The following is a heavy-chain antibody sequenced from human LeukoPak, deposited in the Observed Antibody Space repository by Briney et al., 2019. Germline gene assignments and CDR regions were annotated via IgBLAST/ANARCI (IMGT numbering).Heavy chain of an antibody. CDR1: GASSSSYY. D-gene: IGHD3-16*01. CDR3: AKGWGYFDY. CDR2: IYYSGST. V-gene: IGHV4-59*01. J-gene: IGHJ4*02. Sequence: SETLSLTCSVSGASSSSYYWSWIRQPPGKGLEWIGYIYYSGSTDYNPSLKSRVTMSVDTSKNQFSLKLSSVAAADTAVCYCAKGWGYFDYWGQGTLVTVSS.